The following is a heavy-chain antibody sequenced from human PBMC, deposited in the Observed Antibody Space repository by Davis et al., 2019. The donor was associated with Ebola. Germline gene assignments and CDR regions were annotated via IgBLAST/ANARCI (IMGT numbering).Heavy chain of an antibody. CDR2: INPSDDSI. CDR1: RSTFTNYY. Sequence: ASVKVSCKASRSTFTNYYMHCVRQAPGQGLEWMGLINPSDDSISYSRKIQGRVTVTRDTSTSTVYMELRSLRSEDTAVYYCVREGDGYKYFDFWGQGTLVTVSS. CDR3: VREGDGYKYFDF. J-gene: IGHJ4*02. V-gene: IGHV1-46*01. D-gene: IGHD5-24*01.